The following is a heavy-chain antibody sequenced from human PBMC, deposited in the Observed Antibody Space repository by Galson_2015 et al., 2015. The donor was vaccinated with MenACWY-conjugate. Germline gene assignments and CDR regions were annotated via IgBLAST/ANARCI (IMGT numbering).Heavy chain of an antibody. D-gene: IGHD3-16*01. J-gene: IGHJ6*02. Sequence: SLRLSCAASGFNFTDAWMTWVRLAPGKGLEWVGRLKSKSDGGTADFAAPVKGRFSISRDDSKKTLYLQMNSLKTDDTAVYYCTTAMLGASHRPPGVKYYFYGLGLWGQGTTVTVSS. V-gene: IGHV3-15*01. CDR1: GFNFTDAW. CDR2: LKSKSDGGTA. CDR3: TTAMLGASHRPPGVKYYFYGLGL.